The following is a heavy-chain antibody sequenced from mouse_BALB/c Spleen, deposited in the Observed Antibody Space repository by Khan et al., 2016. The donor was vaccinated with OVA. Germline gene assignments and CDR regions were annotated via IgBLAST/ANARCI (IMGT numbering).Heavy chain of an antibody. CDR3: TREGVGGSAFAY. V-gene: IGHV1-69*02. CDR2: ISPSDSYT. CDR1: GYTFTNYW. D-gene: IGHD1-1*02. J-gene: IGHJ3*01. Sequence: QVQLQQPGTELVRPGASVKLSCKASGYTFTNYWINWVKQRPGQGLEWIGNISPSDSYTNYNQKFKDKATLTIDKSSSTASMQLSSPTSEASAVYYCTREGVGGSAFAYWGQGTLVTVSA.